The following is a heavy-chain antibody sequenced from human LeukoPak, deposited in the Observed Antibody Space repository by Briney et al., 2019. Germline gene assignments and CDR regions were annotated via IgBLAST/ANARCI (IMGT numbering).Heavy chain of an antibody. Sequence: SVKVSCKASGGTFSSYAISWVRQAPGQGLEWMGGIIPIFGTANYAQKFQGRVTITTDESTSTAYMELSSLRSEDTAVYYCAAAVYYYDSSGYYGGFDYWGQGTLITVSS. D-gene: IGHD3-22*01. CDR3: AAAVYYYDSSGYYGGFDY. CDR1: GGTFSSYA. V-gene: IGHV1-69*05. CDR2: IIPIFGTA. J-gene: IGHJ4*02.